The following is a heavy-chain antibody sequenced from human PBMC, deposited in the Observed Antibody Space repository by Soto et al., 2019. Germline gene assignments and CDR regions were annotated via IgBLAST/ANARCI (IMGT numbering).Heavy chain of an antibody. Sequence: SGPTLVNPTQTLRLTCTFSGFSLRTSGMCVSWIRQPPGKALEWLARIDWDDDKYYSTSLKTRLTISKDTSKNQVVLTMTNVDPVDTATYYCAHIGGSRLSAYYYFDFWGQGTLVTVSS. D-gene: IGHD3-9*01. CDR3: AHIGGSRLSAYYYFDF. CDR2: IDWDDDK. J-gene: IGHJ4*01. CDR1: GFSLRTSGMC. V-gene: IGHV2-70*12.